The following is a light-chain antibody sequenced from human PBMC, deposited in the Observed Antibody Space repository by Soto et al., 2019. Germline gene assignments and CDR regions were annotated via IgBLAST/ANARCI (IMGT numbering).Light chain of an antibody. Sequence: DIQMTQSPSTLSASVGDRVTITCRASQSISSWLAWYQQKPGKAPKLLIYKASSLESEVPSRFSGCGSGTEFTLTISSLQPDDFATFYCQQYNSYPYTFGQGAMLQIK. V-gene: IGKV1-5*03. CDR1: QSISSW. CDR2: KAS. J-gene: IGKJ2*01. CDR3: QQYNSYPYT.